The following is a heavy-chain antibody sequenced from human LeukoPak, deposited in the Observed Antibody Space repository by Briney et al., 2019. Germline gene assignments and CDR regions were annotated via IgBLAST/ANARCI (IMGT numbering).Heavy chain of an antibody. CDR1: GYRFTTYW. D-gene: IGHD6-19*01. CDR2: IYPGDSDT. V-gene: IGHV5-51*01. Sequence: GEALKISCKGSGYRFTTYWIGWVRQMPGKGLGWMGIIYPGDSDTTYSPSFQGQVTISADNSISTAYLQWNSLKASDTAMYYCARQRIALADYYFDYWGQGTLVTVSS. CDR3: ARQRIALADYYFDY. J-gene: IGHJ4*02.